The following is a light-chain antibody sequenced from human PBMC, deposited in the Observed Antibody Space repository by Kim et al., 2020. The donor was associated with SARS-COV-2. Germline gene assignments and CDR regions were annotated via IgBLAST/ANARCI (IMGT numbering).Light chain of an antibody. V-gene: IGKV1-33*01. CDR2: DAS. Sequence: SGSVGDRVTITCQASQDITKFLSWYQQKPGKAPKLLIDDASKLEAGVPSRFSGSGSATHFTLTIGSLQPEDVATYYCQQYENVPYTFGHGTKLEI. J-gene: IGKJ2*01. CDR3: QQYENVPYT. CDR1: QDITKF.